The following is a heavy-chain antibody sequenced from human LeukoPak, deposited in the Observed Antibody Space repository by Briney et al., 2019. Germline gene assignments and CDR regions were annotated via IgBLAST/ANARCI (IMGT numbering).Heavy chain of an antibody. CDR1: GLTFSNFP. D-gene: IGHD2-21*01. J-gene: IGHJ4*02. CDR2: ISGSGSTT. Sequence: GGPLKLSCAALGLTFSNFPWTWVRKAQGRGLSWFSSISGSGSTTYYADSVKGRFTISRDNSKNTVFLQMDSLRAEDTALYYCAKDVIASGPRVFDRWGQGTLVTVSS. V-gene: IGHV3-23*01. CDR3: AKDVIASGPRVFDR.